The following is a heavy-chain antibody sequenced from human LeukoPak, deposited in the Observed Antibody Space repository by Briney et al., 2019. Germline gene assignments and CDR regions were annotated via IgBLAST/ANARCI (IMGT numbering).Heavy chain of an antibody. D-gene: IGHD3-22*01. V-gene: IGHV1-8*01. CDR2: MNPNSGNT. CDR3: ARGGSYYYDSSGYFH. Sequence: ASVKVSCKASGYTFTSYDINWVRQATGQGLEWMGWMNPNSGNTGYAQKFQGRVTMARNTSISTAYMELSSLRSGDTAVYYCARGGSYYYDSSGYFHWGQGTLVTVSS. CDR1: GYTFTSYD. J-gene: IGHJ4*02.